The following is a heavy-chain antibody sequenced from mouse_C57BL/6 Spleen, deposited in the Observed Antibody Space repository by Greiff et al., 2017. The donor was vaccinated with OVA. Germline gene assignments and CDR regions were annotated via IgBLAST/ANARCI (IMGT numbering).Heavy chain of an antibody. V-gene: IGHV5-6*01. CDR3: ARHGSSYEYYFDY. CDR2: ISSGGSYT. CDR1: GFTFSSYG. Sequence: EVQLVESGGDLVKPGGSLKLSCAASGFTFSSYGMSWVRQTPDKRLEWVATISSGGSYTYYPDSVKGRFTISRDNAKNTLYLQMSSLKSEDTAMYYCARHGSSYEYYFDYWGQGTSVTVSS. J-gene: IGHJ4*01. D-gene: IGHD1-1*01.